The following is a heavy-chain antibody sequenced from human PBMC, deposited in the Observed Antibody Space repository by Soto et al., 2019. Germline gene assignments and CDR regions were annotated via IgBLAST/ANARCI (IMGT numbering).Heavy chain of an antibody. CDR2: FIPGVGKV. V-gene: IGHV1-69*08. D-gene: IGHD4-17*01. J-gene: IGHJ5*02. CDR3: ATDHTVTLRGPPNRFDP. Sequence: QVQLVQSGAEVKRPGSSVTVSCKASGGTFSPYSFSWVRQAPGQGLEWMGRFIPGVGKVDFAQKFQGGLTLFVDTSTITAFMQLSSLTPDDTSVYYGATDHTVTLRGPPNRFDPWGQGTLVTVSS. CDR1: GGTFSPYS.